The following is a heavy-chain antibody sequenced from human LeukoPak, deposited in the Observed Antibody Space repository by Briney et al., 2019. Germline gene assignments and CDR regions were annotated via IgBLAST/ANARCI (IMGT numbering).Heavy chain of an antibody. V-gene: IGHV3-66*01. CDR2: MYEGGSK. J-gene: IGHJ4*02. CDR1: GLTLSSNY. D-gene: IGHD3-10*01. Sequence: GGSLRLFCAASGLTLSSNYMSWVRQAPGKGLEWVSVMYEGGSKYYADSVKGILTISRDKSKNMLYLQMNIMRAAGTAVYYCASYYYGSGSPINWGQGTLVTVSS. CDR3: ASYYYGSGSPIN.